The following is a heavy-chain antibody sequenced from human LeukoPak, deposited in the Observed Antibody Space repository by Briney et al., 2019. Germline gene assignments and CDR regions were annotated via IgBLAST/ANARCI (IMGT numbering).Heavy chain of an antibody. Sequence: GGSLRLSCAASGFTFSSYWMTWVRQAPGKGLEWVANIKQDGSERNYVDSVKGRFTISRDNAKSSLYLQMNTLRDEDTAVYYCATGAGCGYWGQGTLVTVSS. CDR2: IKQDGSER. CDR3: ATGAGCGY. J-gene: IGHJ4*02. D-gene: IGHD6-19*01. CDR1: GFTFSSYW. V-gene: IGHV3-7*03.